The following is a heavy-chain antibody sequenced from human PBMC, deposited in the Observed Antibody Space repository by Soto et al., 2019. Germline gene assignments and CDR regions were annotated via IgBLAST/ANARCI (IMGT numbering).Heavy chain of an antibody. J-gene: IGHJ6*02. Sequence: XPVKVSSKASGYPLTSYGITWVRQAPGQGLEWMGWINPNSGGTNYAQKFQGRVTMTRDTSISTAYMELSRLRSDDTAVYYCERGGGTVPDGMDVWGQGTTVTVSS. CDR2: INPNSGGT. CDR1: GYPLTSYG. D-gene: IGHD1-7*01. CDR3: ERGGGTVPDGMDV. V-gene: IGHV1-2*02.